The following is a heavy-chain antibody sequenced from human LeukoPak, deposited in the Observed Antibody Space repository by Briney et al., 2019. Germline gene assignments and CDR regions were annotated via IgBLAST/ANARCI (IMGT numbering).Heavy chain of an antibody. CDR3: ARSGYSSSDDYNWFDP. D-gene: IGHD6-13*01. V-gene: IGHV4-4*07. CDR2: ICTSGST. Sequence: SENLSLTCTVSGGSISSYYWSWIRQPAGKGLEWIGRICTSGSTNYNPSLKSRVTMSVDTSKNQFSLKLSSVTAADTAVYYCARSGYSSSDDYNWFDPWGQGTLVTVSS. J-gene: IGHJ5*02. CDR1: GGSISSYY.